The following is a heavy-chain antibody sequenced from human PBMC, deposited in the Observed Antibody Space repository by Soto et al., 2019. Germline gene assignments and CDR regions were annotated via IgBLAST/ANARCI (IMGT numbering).Heavy chain of an antibody. CDR1: GGSISSSSYY. CDR3: ASNRITMIVVVTHFDY. Sequence: PSETLSLTCTVSGGSISSSSYYWGWIRQPPGKGLEWIGSIYYSGSTYYNPSLKSRVTISVDTSKNQFSLKLSSVTAADTAVYYCASNRITMIVVVTHFDYWGQGTLVTVSS. D-gene: IGHD3-22*01. J-gene: IGHJ4*02. CDR2: IYYSGST. V-gene: IGHV4-39*01.